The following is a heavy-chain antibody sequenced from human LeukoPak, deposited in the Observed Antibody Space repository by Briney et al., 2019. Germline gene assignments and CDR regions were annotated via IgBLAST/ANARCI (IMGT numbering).Heavy chain of an antibody. CDR2: INPDSGGT. CDR1: GYNFNDYY. D-gene: IGHD2-2*01. CDR3: AREPCVSTSCYSPDS. V-gene: IGHV1-2*02. Sequence: ASVKVSCKASGYNFNDYYIHWVRQAPGQGLKWMGWINPDSGGTSYAQKFQGRVTMTRDTSISTAYMDLSRLRSGDTAVFYCAREPCVSTSCYSPDSWGQGTLVTVSS. J-gene: IGHJ4*02.